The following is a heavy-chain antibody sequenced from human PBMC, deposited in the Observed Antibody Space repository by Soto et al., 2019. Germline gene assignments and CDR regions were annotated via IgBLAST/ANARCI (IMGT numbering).Heavy chain of an antibody. D-gene: IGHD3-22*01. CDR3: AKSRYSDSSGDFYDY. V-gene: IGHV3-23*01. Sequence: EVQLLESGGGLVQPGGSLSLSCAASAFTFNNYSMSWVRQAPWKGLEWVSGIGGSGRTTYYADSVKGRFTIPRDNSNNTLFMQMNSLRAEDTAVYYCAKSRYSDSSGDFYDYWGQGTLVTVSS. CDR2: IGGSGRTT. J-gene: IGHJ4*02. CDR1: AFTFNNYS.